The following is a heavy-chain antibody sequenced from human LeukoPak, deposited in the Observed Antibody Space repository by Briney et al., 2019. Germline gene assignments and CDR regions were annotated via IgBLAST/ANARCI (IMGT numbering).Heavy chain of an antibody. CDR2: IYYSGST. Sequence: PSETLSLTCTVSGGSISSYYWSWIRQPPGKGLEWIGYIYYSGSTNYNPSLKSRVTISVDTSKNQFSLKLSSVTAADTAVYFCARARDGYSNFFDYWGQGTLVSVSS. CDR1: GGSISSYY. V-gene: IGHV4-59*08. D-gene: IGHD5-24*01. CDR3: ARARDGYSNFFDY. J-gene: IGHJ4*02.